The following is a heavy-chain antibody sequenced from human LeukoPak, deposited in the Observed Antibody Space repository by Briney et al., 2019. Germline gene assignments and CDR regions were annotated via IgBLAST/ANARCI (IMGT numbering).Heavy chain of an antibody. V-gene: IGHV4-34*01. CDR1: GGSLSGYY. J-gene: IGHJ4*02. CDR3: ARHKGAVRDYYFDY. D-gene: IGHD3-10*01. Sequence: SETLSLTCAVYGGSLSGYYWSWIRQPPGKGLEWIGEINHRGTTNYNPSLKSRVTISVDTSKNQFSLKLSSVTAADTAVYYCARHKGAVRDYYFDYWGQGTLVTVSS. CDR2: INHRGTT.